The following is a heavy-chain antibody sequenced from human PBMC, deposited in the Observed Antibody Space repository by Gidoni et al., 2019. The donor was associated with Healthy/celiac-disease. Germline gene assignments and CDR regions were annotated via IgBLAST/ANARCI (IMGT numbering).Heavy chain of an antibody. CDR3: ARDALPTVTTSGSDY. J-gene: IGHJ4*02. V-gene: IGHV3-48*02. Sequence: EVQLVESGGGLVQPGGSLSLSCAASGFTFSRYSMNWVRQAPGKGLEWVSYISSSSSTIYYADSVKGRFTISRDNAKNSLYLQMNSLRDEDTAVYYCARDALPTVTTSGSDYWGQGTLVTVSS. CDR2: ISSSSSTI. CDR1: GFTFSRYS. D-gene: IGHD4-17*01.